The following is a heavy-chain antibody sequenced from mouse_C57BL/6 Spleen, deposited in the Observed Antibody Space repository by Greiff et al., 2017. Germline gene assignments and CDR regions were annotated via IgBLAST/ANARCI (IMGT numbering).Heavy chain of an antibody. CDR2: ISSGGSYT. Sequence: EVQLQQSGGDLVKPGGSLKLSCAASGFTFSSYGMSWVRQTPDKRLEWVATISSGGSYTYYPDSVKGRFTISRDNAKNTLYLQMSSLKSEDTAMYYCARHGDGYFDVWGTGTTVTVSS. J-gene: IGHJ1*03. CDR3: ARHGDGYFDV. CDR1: GFTFSSYG. V-gene: IGHV5-6*01.